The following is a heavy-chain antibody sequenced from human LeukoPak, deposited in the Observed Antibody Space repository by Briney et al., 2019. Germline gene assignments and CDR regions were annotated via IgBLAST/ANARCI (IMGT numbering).Heavy chain of an antibody. Sequence: SETLSLTCTVSGGSISSYYWSWIRQPPGKGLEWIGYIYDSGNINYNPSPKSRVTISVDTSKNQFSLRLRSVTAADTAVYFCAGGVVYRSSWYDYKWFDHWGQGTLVTVSS. V-gene: IGHV4-59*01. J-gene: IGHJ5*02. CDR1: GGSISSYY. CDR3: AGGVVYRSSWYDYKWFDH. CDR2: IYDSGNI. D-gene: IGHD6-13*01.